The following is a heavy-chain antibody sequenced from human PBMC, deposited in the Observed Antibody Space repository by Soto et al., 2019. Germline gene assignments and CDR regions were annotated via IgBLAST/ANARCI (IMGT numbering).Heavy chain of an antibody. CDR3: ARDGGYSYGICLYFDI. D-gene: IGHD5-18*01. J-gene: IGHJ4*02. V-gene: IGHV3-30-3*01. CDR2: ISYDGSNK. CDR1: GFTFSSYA. Sequence: GGSLRLSCAASGFTFSSYAMHWVRQAPGKGLEWVAVISYDGSNKYYADSVKGRFTISRDNSKNTLYLQMNSLRAEDTAVYYCARDGGYSYGICLYFDIWGKETLVTVSS.